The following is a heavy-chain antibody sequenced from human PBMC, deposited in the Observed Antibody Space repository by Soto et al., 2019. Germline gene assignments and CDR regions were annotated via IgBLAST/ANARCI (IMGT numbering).Heavy chain of an antibody. V-gene: IGHV4-39*01. J-gene: IGHJ4*02. CDR3: ARRGSGSYSDY. CDR2: IYYSGST. CDR1: GGSISSSSYY. Sequence: SETLSLTCTVSGGSISSSSYYWGWIRQPPGKGLEWIGSIYYSGSTYYNPSLKSRVTISVDTSKNQFSLKLSSVTAADTAVNYCARRGSGSYSDYWGQGTLVTVSS. D-gene: IGHD3-10*01.